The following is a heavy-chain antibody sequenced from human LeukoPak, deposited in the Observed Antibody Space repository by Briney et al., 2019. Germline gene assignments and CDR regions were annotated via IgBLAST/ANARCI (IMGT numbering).Heavy chain of an antibody. V-gene: IGHV6-1*01. CDR1: GDSVSSNSAA. J-gene: IGHJ4*02. Sequence: SQTLSLTCAISGDSVSSNSAAWNWIRQSPSRGLEWLGRTYYRSKWYNEYALSVKSRITINPDTSKNQFSLQLTSLTPEDTAVYYSARLVGGTKDYWGQGTLVTVSS. D-gene: IGHD1-26*01. CDR2: TYYRSKWYN. CDR3: ARLVGGTKDY.